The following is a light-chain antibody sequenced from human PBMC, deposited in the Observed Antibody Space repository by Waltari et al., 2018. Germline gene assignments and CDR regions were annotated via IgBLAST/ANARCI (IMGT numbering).Light chain of an antibody. CDR1: SSDVGGYKY. CDR2: DVS. V-gene: IGLV2-11*01. Sequence: QSALTQPRSVSGSPGQSVPISCTGTSSDVGGYKYVSCYQQHPGKAPKLMIYDVSKRPSGVPDRFSGSKSGNTASLTISGLQAEDEADYYCCSYAGSYTFGVFGGGTKLTVL. CDR3: CSYAGSYTFGV. J-gene: IGLJ2*01.